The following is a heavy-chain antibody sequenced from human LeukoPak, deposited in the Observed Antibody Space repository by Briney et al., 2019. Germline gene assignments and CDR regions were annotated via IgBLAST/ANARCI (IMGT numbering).Heavy chain of an antibody. CDR1: AFTFSNYG. D-gene: IGHD3-10*01. J-gene: IGHJ4*02. Sequence: GGSLRLSCAASAFTFSNYGMHWVRQAPGKGLEWVAVIWFDGTNKYYADSVKGRFTISRDNSKNTLYLQVNSLRAEDTAVYYCAKGAHITMFRGALENLGQGTLVTVSS. CDR2: IWFDGTNK. CDR3: AKGAHITMFRGALEN. V-gene: IGHV3-33*06.